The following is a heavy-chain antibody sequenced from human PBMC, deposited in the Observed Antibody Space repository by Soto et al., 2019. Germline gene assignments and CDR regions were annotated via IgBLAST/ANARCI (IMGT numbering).Heavy chain of an antibody. CDR2: ISSSSSYI. D-gene: IGHD3-22*01. V-gene: IGHV3-21*01. CDR1: GFTFSSYS. J-gene: IGHJ4*02. Sequence: PGGSLRLSCAASGFTFSSYSMNWVRQAPGKGLEWVSSISSSSSYIHYADSVKGRFTISRDNAKNSLYLQMNSLRAEDTAVYYCARAYYYDSSAYYYHYWGQGTLVTVSS. CDR3: ARAYYYDSSAYYYHY.